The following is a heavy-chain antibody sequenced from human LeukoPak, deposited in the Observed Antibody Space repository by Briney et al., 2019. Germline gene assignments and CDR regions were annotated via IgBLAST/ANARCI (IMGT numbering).Heavy chain of an antibody. D-gene: IGHD3-22*01. CDR3: AREKPVMYYYDSSGYYYFDS. V-gene: IGHV4-34*01. J-gene: IGHJ4*02. CDR2: INHSGST. Sequence: SETLSLTCAVYGGSFSGYYWSWIRQPPGKGLEWIGEINHSGSTNYNPSLKSRVTISVDTSKTQFSLKLSSVTAADTAVYYCAREKPVMYYYDSSGYYYFDSWGQGTLVTVSS. CDR1: GGSFSGYY.